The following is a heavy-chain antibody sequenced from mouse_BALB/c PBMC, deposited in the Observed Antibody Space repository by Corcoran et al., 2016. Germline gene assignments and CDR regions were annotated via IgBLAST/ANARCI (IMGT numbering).Heavy chain of an antibody. J-gene: IGHJ4*01. CDR3: AREPYAMDY. Sequence: QIQLVQSGPELKKPGETVKISCKASGYTFTNYGMNWVKQAPGKGLKWMGWINTYNGEPTYADDFKGRFAFSLETSASTAYWQINNLKNEDTATYFCAREPYAMDYWGQGTSVTVSS. CDR2: INTYNGEP. V-gene: IGHV9-3-1*01. CDR1: GYTFTNYG.